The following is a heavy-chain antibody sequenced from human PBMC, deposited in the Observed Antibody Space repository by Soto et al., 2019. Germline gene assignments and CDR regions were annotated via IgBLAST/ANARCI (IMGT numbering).Heavy chain of an antibody. CDR3: ARVRSELGIPDWVYFDY. Sequence: GGSLRLSCAASGFTFSSYAMHWVRQAPGKGLEWVAVISYDGSNKYYADSVKGRFTISRDNSKNTLYLQMNSLRAEDTAVYYCARVRSELGIPDWVYFDYWGQGTLVTVSS. CDR1: GFTFSSYA. D-gene: IGHD7-27*01. V-gene: IGHV3-30-3*01. J-gene: IGHJ4*02. CDR2: ISYDGSNK.